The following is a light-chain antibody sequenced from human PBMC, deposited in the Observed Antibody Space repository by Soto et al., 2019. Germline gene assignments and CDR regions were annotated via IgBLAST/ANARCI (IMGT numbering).Light chain of an antibody. J-gene: IGKJ1*01. CDR3: QQYDSFSKT. CDR2: DAS. Sequence: DIQMTQSPSTLSASVGDRVTITCRASQSIRSWLAWYQQKPGKAPQLLIYDASNLESGVPSRFSGSGSGTEFTLTISSLQPADFATYYCQQYDSFSKTFGRGTKMEVK. V-gene: IGKV1-5*01. CDR1: QSIRSW.